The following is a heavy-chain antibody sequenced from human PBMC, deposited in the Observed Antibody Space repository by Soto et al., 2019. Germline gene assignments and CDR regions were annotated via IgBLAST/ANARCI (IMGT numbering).Heavy chain of an antibody. CDR1: GLSFSRAW. V-gene: IGHV3-15*01. CDR3: TTEEPSYGCSGGTCYVF. Sequence: EVQLVESGGGLEKPGGSLRLSCVASGLSFSRAWMSWVRQAPGKGLEWVGRIKSITSGGATDYAAPVRGRFTISRDDSKNTLYFQMNSLKTEDTGIYYCTTEEPSYGCSGGTCYVFGGQGTLVTVSS. CDR2: IKSITSGGAT. J-gene: IGHJ4*02. D-gene: IGHD2-15*01.